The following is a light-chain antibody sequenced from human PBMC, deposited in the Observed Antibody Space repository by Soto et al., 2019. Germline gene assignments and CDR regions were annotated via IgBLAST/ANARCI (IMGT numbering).Light chain of an antibody. CDR1: SSNVASNT. CDR3: ASWDDSLNGHV. J-gene: IGLJ1*01. V-gene: IGLV1-44*01. Sequence: QSVLTQPPSASGTPGQMVTVSCSGSSSNVASNTVNWYQQLPGTAPKLLIYSNDQRPSGVPDRFSASKSGTSASLAISGLQSEGEADYYCASWDDSLNGHVFGTGTKVTVL. CDR2: SND.